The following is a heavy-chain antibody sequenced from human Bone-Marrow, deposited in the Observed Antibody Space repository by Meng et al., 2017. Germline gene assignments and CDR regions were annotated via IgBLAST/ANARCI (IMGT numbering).Heavy chain of an antibody. D-gene: IGHD3-3*01. CDR1: GASISSSHW. Sequence: QGQLQEPGPGLGKPSGTLSLTCAVSGASISSSHWWGWVRQPPGKGLEWIGEIYHDGSTNYTPSLKSRVTISVDKSKNQFSLKLSSVTAADTAVYYCARAAYDIWSGYAPWGQGSLVTVSS. V-gene: IGHV4-4*02. CDR2: IYHDGST. J-gene: IGHJ5*02. CDR3: ARAAYDIWSGYAP.